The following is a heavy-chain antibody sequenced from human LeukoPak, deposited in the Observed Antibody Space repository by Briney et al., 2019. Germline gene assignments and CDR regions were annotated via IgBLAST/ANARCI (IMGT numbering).Heavy chain of an antibody. Sequence: PGGSLRLSCAASGFTFSSYAMSWVRQAPGKGLEWVSGISDSAGSTYYADSVKGRCTISRDNSKNTLYLQMSSLRAEDTAVYYCAKVGDGSYYFDYWGQGTLVTVSS. CDR1: GFTFSSYA. V-gene: IGHV3-23*01. CDR2: ISDSAGST. CDR3: AKVGDGSYYFDY. D-gene: IGHD1-26*01. J-gene: IGHJ4*02.